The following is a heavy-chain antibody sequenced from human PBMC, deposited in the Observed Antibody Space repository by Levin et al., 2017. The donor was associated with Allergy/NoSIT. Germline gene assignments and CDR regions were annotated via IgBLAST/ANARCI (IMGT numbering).Heavy chain of an antibody. Sequence: SVKVSCKASGGTFSSYAISWVRQAPGQGLEWMGRIIPILGIANYAQKFQGRVTITADKSTSTAYMELSSLRSEDTAVYYCARLITMVRGDEHVDYWGQGTLVTVSS. CDR2: IIPILGIA. CDR1: GGTFSSYA. V-gene: IGHV1-69*04. D-gene: IGHD3-10*01. CDR3: ARLITMVRGDEHVDY. J-gene: IGHJ4*02.